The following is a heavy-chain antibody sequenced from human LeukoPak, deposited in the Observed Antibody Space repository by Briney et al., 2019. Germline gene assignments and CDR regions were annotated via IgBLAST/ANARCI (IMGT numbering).Heavy chain of an antibody. V-gene: IGHV3-11*03. CDR2: ISDTSCYT. D-gene: IGHD4-17*01. Sequence: PGGSLRLSCAASGFTFIDYYMTWIRQAPGKGLEWVSYISDTSCYTHYADSVKGRFTISRDNAKDSLYLQMDTLRAEDTAVYYCARSLNDYGDQDFDYWGQGTLVTVSS. CDR3: ARSLNDYGDQDFDY. J-gene: IGHJ4*02. CDR1: GFTFIDYY.